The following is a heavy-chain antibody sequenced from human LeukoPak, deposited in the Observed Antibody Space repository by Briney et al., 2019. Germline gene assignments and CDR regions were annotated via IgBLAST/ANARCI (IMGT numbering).Heavy chain of an antibody. D-gene: IGHD3-22*01. V-gene: IGHV1-24*01. J-gene: IGHJ4*02. CDR3: AREQLRDYYYDSSGYKY. CDR2: FDPEDGET. CDR1: GYTLTELS. Sequence: ASVKVSCKVSGYTLTELSMRWVRQAPGKGLEWMGGFDPEDGETIYAQKFQGRVTMTEDTSTDTAYMELSRLRSDDTAVYYCAREQLRDYYYDSSGYKYWGQGTLVTVSS.